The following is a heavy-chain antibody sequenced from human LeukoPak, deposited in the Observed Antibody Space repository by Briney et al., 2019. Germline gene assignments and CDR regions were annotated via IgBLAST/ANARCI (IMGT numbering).Heavy chain of an antibody. D-gene: IGHD1-26*01. CDR1: GGSISSGDYY. CDR3: ARDRYSGSLHDFDY. V-gene: IGHV4-30-4*08. J-gene: IGHJ4*02. Sequence: PSETLSLTCTVSGGSISSGDYYWSWIRQPPGKGLEWIGYIYYSGSTYYNPSLESRVTISVDTSKNQFSLKLSSVTAADTAVYYCARDRYSGSLHDFDYWGQGTLVTVSS. CDR2: IYYSGST.